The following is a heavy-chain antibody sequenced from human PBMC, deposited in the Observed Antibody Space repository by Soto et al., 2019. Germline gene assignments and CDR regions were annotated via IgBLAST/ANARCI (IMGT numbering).Heavy chain of an antibody. CDR3: ARRIAAAVANYYYGMDV. CDR1: GFTFSSYD. J-gene: IGHJ6*02. CDR2: IGTAGDT. Sequence: EVQLVGSGGGLVQPGGSLRLSCAASGFTFSSYDMHWVRQATGKGLEWVSAIGTAGDTYYPGSVKGRFTISRENAKNSLYLQMNSLRAEDTAVYYCARRIAAAVANYYYGMDVWGQGTTVTVSS. V-gene: IGHV3-13*01. D-gene: IGHD6-13*01.